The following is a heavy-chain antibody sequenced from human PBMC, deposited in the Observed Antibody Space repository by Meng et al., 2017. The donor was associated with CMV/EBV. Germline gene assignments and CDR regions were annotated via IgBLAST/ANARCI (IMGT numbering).Heavy chain of an antibody. CDR3: ASSSYQVGGWFDP. D-gene: IGHD2-2*01. V-gene: IGHV4-59*01. Sequence: CPVSGGSISSYYWSWLRQPPGKGLEWIGYIYYSGSTNYNPSLKSRVTISVDTSKNQFSLKLSSVTAADTAVYYCASSSYQVGGWFDPWGQGTLVTVSS. CDR1: GGSISSYY. J-gene: IGHJ5*02. CDR2: IYYSGST.